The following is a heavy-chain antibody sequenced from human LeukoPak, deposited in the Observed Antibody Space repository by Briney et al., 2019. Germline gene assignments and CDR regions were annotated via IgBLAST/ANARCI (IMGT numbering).Heavy chain of an antibody. CDR2: INPSGGST. J-gene: IGHJ6*04. Sequence: GASVKVSCKASGCTFTSYYMHWVRQAPGQGLEWMGIINPSGGSTSYAQKFQGRVTMTRDTSTSTVYMELSSLRSEDTAVYYCARAHPGDLIVVVPAAIELSDGMDVWGKGTTVTVSS. CDR1: GCTFTSYY. V-gene: IGHV1-46*01. CDR3: ARAHPGDLIVVVPAAIELSDGMDV. D-gene: IGHD2-2*01.